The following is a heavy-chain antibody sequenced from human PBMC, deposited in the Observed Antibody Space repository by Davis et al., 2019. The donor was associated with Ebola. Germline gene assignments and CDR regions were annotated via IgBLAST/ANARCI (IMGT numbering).Heavy chain of an antibody. CDR3: ARAGGSSSWYLYGMDV. J-gene: IGHJ6*02. Sequence: GESLKISCAASGFTFSSYGMHWVRQAPGKGLEWVAVIWYDGSNKYYADSVKGRFTISRDNSKNTLYLQMNSLRAEDTAVYYCARAGGSSSWYLYGMDVWGQGTTVTVSS. D-gene: IGHD6-13*01. CDR1: GFTFSSYG. CDR2: IWYDGSNK. V-gene: IGHV3-33*01.